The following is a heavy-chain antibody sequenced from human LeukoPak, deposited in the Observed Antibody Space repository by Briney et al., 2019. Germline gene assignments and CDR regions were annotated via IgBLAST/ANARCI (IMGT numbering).Heavy chain of an antibody. CDR3: ARASHWNQLHYFDY. CDR2: IYYSGST. J-gene: IGHJ4*02. Sequence: SETLSLTCTVSGGSISSSRYYWGWIRQPPGKGLEWIGSIYYSGSTYYNPSLKSRVTISVDKSKNQFSLNLSSVTAADTAVYYCARASHWNQLHYFDYWGQGTLVTVSS. V-gene: IGHV4-39*07. D-gene: IGHD1-1*01. CDR1: GGSISSSRYY.